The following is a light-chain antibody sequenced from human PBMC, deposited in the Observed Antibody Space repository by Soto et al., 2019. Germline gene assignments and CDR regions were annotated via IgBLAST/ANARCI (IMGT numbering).Light chain of an antibody. CDR2: KDT. V-gene: IGLV3-27*01. CDR3: YSATDNNYV. CDR1: VLAKKY. J-gene: IGLJ1*01. Sequence: SYELTQPSSVSVSPGQTARTTCSGDVLAKKYGRWFQQKPGQAPVLVIYKDTERPSGIPERFSGSSSGTTVTLTISGAQVEDEADYYCYSATDNNYVFGTGTKVTVL.